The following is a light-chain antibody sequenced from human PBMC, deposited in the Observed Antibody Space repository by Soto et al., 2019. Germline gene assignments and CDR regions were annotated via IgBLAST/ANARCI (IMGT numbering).Light chain of an antibody. CDR1: SSDVGGYDY. J-gene: IGLJ1*01. Sequence: QSPLTQPASVSLSPGHSITISCTGTSSDVGGYDYVSWYQLHPGKAPKLTVFEVSNRPSGVSYRFSGSKSGNTASLTISGLQAEDEADYFCSSYSISTAYLFGTGTKVTVL. V-gene: IGLV2-14*01. CDR3: SSYSISTAYL. CDR2: EVS.